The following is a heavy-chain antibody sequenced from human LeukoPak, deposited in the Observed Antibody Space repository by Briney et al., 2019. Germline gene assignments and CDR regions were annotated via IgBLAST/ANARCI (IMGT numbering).Heavy chain of an antibody. CDR2: IKQDGSEK. CDR3: ASLSTGDAFDH. V-gene: IGHV3-7*01. J-gene: IGHJ4*02. CDR1: GFTFSSYW. Sequence: GGSLRLSCAASGFTFSSYWMSWVRQAPEKGLEWVANIKQDGSEKYYVDSVKGRFTISRDNAKNSLYLQMKSLRVEDTAVYSCASLSTGDAFDHWGQGTLVTVSS. D-gene: IGHD1-1*01.